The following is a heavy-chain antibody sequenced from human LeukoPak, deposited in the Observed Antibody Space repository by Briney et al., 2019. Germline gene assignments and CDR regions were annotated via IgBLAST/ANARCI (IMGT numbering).Heavy chain of an antibody. CDR2: INPSGGST. CDR1: GYTFTGYF. J-gene: IGHJ4*02. CDR3: ARAGSGSYFFDY. D-gene: IGHD1-26*01. V-gene: IGHV1-46*01. Sequence: GASVKVSCKASGYTFTGYFMHWVRQAPGQGLEWMGIINPSGGSTSYAQKFQDRVTMTRDTSTSAVYMELSSLRSEDTAVYYCARAGSGSYFFDYWGQGTLVTVSS.